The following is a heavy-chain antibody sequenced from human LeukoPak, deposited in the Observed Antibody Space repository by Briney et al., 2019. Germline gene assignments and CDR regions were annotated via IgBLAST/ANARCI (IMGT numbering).Heavy chain of an antibody. CDR2: IYHSGST. V-gene: IGHV4-4*02. J-gene: IGHJ6*02. CDR3: ARFAYYYDSSGIHYYFAMDV. Sequence: SETLSLTCAVSGGSISSSNWWSWVRQPPGKGLEWIGEIYHSGSTNYNPSLKSRVTISIDKSKSQFSLKVSSVAAADTAVYYCARFAYYYDSSGIHYYFAMDVWGQGTTVTVSS. D-gene: IGHD3-22*01. CDR1: GGSISSSNW.